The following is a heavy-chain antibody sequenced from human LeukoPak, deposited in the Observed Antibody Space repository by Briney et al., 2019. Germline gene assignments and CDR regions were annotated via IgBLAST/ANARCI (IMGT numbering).Heavy chain of an antibody. V-gene: IGHV1-69*05. Sequence: ASVKVPCKASGGTFNSYAINWVRQAPGQGLEWMGGIIPRLGTTKYIEKFQGRITITTDESTTTAYMELTSLRSEDTAVYYCAADGTDWGQGTLVTVSS. CDR2: IIPRLGTT. J-gene: IGHJ4*02. CDR1: GGTFNSYA. CDR3: AADGTD.